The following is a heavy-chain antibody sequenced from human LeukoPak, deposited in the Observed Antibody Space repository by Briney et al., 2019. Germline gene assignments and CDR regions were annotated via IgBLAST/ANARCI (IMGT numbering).Heavy chain of an antibody. Sequence: SETLSLTCALYSGSFSGYYWSWIRQPPGKGLEWTGKINHSGSTDYNPSLKSRVTISIDTSKNQFSLKLSSVTAADTAVYYCARWVRIAAAADYYYGTDVWGQGTTVTVSS. J-gene: IGHJ6*02. CDR2: INHSGST. CDR3: ARWVRIAAAADYYYGTDV. CDR1: SGSFSGYY. V-gene: IGHV4-34*01. D-gene: IGHD6-25*01.